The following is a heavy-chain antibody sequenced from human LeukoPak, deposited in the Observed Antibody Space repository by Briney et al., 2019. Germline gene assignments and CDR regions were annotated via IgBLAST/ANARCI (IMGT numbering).Heavy chain of an antibody. CDR2: IYTTGTT. J-gene: IGHJ3*01. CDR3: ARTYRGTGAFDF. Sequence: SETLSLTCTVSGGSIATYYWNWVRQPAGKGLEWIGRIYTTGTTNYNPSLKSRVTLSVDTPKNQFSLKISSVTAPDTPVYYSARTYRGTGAFDFSGQGTMVAVSS. CDR1: GGSIATYY. D-gene: IGHD2-21*01. V-gene: IGHV4-4*07.